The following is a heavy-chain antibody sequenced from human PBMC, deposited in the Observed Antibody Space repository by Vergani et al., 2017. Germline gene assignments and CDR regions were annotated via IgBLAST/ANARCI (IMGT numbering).Heavy chain of an antibody. CDR3: AGLDGAATISVGYYYYGMDV. V-gene: IGHV4-61*01. CDR2: IYYSGST. J-gene: IGHJ6*02. CDR1: GGSVSSGSYY. D-gene: IGHD5-12*01. Sequence: QVQLQESGPGLVKPSETLSLTCTVSGGSVSSGSYYWSWIRQPPGKGLEWIGYIYYSGSTNYNPSLKSRVTISVDTSKNQFSLKLSSVTAADTAVYYCAGLDGAATISVGYYYYGMDVWGQGTTVTVSS.